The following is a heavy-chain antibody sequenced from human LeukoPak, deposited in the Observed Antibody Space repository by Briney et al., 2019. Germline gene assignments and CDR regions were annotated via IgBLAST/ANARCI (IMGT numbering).Heavy chain of an antibody. D-gene: IGHD3-10*01. Sequence: KTGGSLRLSCTASGFTFGDYAMSWFRQAPGKGLEWVGFIRSKAYGGTTEYAASVKGRFTISRDDSKSIAYLQMNSLKTEDTAVYYCTRDEKGNYYGSGSYLDYWGQGTLVTVSS. V-gene: IGHV3-49*05. CDR1: GFTFGDYA. J-gene: IGHJ4*02. CDR2: IRSKAYGGTT. CDR3: TRDEKGNYYGSGSYLDY.